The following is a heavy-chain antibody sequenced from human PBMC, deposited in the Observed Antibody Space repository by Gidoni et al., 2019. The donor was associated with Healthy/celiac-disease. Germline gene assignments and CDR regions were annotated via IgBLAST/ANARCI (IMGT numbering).Heavy chain of an antibody. D-gene: IGHD6-19*01. CDR3: ASTIAVAGCFDY. V-gene: IGHV3-74*01. CDR2: INSDGSST. Sequence: EVQLVESGGGLVQPGGSLSLSCSASGFTFSSYWMHWVRQPPGKGLVWVSRINSDGSSTTYADSVKGRFTISRDNAKNTLYLQMNSLRAEDTAVYYCASTIAVAGCFDYWGQGTLVTVSS. J-gene: IGHJ4*02. CDR1: GFTFSSYW.